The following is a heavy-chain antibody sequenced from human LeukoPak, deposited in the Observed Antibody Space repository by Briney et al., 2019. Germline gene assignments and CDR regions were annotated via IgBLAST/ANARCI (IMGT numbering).Heavy chain of an antibody. D-gene: IGHD4/OR15-4a*01. CDR1: GFTFSDYC. J-gene: IGHJ5*02. Sequence: PGGSLRLSCAASGFTFSDYCMSWVRQPPGKGLEWVANIKQDGSDKFYVDSVKGRFTISRDNAKNSLYLQMNSLTAEDTALYYCARDRRPSIYGGLDSWGQGTLVTVSS. CDR2: IKQDGSDK. V-gene: IGHV3-7*01. CDR3: ARDRRPSIYGGLDS.